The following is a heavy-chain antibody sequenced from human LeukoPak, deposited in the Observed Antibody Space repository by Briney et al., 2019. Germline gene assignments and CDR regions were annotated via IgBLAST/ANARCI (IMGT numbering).Heavy chain of an antibody. CDR1: GFTVSTYA. V-gene: IGHV3-23*01. D-gene: IGHD6-19*01. J-gene: IGHJ4*02. CDR3: AKDQGDYSSGWSIFDY. CDR2: ITGSGGST. Sequence: PGGSLRLSCAASGFTVSTYAMSWVRRAPGKGQELVSAITGSGGSTYYADSVKGRFTISRDNSKNTLYLQMNSLRAEDTAVYYCAKDQGDYSSGWSIFDYWGQGSLVTVSS.